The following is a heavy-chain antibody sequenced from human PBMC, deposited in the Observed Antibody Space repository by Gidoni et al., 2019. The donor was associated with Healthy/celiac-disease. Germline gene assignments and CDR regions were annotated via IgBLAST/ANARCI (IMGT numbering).Heavy chain of an antibody. Sequence: VQLVETGGGVVQPGRSLRLSCAPSGFTFISHGLHWVRQAPGKGLEWVAVISYGGSNKYYADSVKGRFTISKDNSKNTLYLQMNSLRAEDTAVYYCAKDLNRGGVVVAANYYGMDVWGQGTTVTVSS. CDR2: ISYGGSNK. CDR3: AKDLNRGGVVVAANYYGMDV. V-gene: IGHV3-30*18. CDR1: GFTFISHG. J-gene: IGHJ6*02. D-gene: IGHD2-15*01.